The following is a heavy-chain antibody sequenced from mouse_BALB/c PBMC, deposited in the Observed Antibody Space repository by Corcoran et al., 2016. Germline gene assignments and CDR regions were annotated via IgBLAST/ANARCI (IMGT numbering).Heavy chain of an antibody. V-gene: IGHV1-26*01. CDR2: INPYNGAT. J-gene: IGHJ4*01. D-gene: IGHD2-1*01. Sequence: EVQLQQSGPELVKPGASVKISCKASGYSFTGYYMHWVKQSHVKSLEWIGRINPYNGATSYNQNFKDKASLTVDKSSSTAYMELHSLTSEDSAVYYCARFLYGNYASYAMDYWGQGTSVTVSS. CDR1: GYSFTGYY. CDR3: ARFLYGNYASYAMDY.